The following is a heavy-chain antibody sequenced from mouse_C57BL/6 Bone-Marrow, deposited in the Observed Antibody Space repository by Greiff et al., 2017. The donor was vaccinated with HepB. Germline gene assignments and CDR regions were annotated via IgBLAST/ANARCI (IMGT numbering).Heavy chain of an antibody. CDR1: GFTFNTYA. Sequence: EVQGVESGGGLVQPKGSLKLSCAASGFTFNTYAMHWVRQAPGKGLEWVARIRSKSSNYATYYADSVKDRFTISRDDSQSMLYLQMNNLKTEDTAMYYCVRGGVTTAVATGAMDYWGQGTSVTVSS. CDR3: VRGGVTTAVATGAMDY. D-gene: IGHD1-1*01. V-gene: IGHV10-3*01. J-gene: IGHJ4*01. CDR2: IRSKSSNYAT.